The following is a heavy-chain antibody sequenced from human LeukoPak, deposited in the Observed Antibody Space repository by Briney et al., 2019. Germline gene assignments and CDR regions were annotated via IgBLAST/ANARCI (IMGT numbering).Heavy chain of an antibody. CDR3: QGLIAARTLPRRVDY. CDR2: IYYSGST. J-gene: IGHJ4*02. Sequence: SETLSLTCTVSGYSISSGYYWGWIRQPPGKGLEWIGSIYYSGSTYYNPSLKSRVTISVDTSKNQFSLKLSSVTAADTAVYYCQGLIAARTLPRRVDYWGQGTLVTVSS. D-gene: IGHD6-6*01. CDR1: GYSISSGYY. V-gene: IGHV4-38-2*02.